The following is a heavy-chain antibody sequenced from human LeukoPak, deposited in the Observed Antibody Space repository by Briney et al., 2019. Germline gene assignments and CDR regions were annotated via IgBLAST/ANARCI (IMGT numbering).Heavy chain of an antibody. J-gene: IGHJ4*02. Sequence: GGSLRLSCAASGLTFSSYEMNWVRQSPGNGLEWLSYISSCGDTIHYADSVQGRFTISRDNAENSLYLQMHSLRAEDTAVYYCASSVDYMVRNWGRGTLVTVSS. D-gene: IGHD3-10*01. CDR2: ISSCGDTI. CDR3: ASSVDYMVRN. V-gene: IGHV3-48*03. CDR1: GLTFSSYE.